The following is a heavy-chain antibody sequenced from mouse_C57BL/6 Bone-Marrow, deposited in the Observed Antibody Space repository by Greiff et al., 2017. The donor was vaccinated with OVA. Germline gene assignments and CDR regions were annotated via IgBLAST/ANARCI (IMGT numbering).Heavy chain of an antibody. V-gene: IGHV1-26*01. J-gene: IGHJ2*01. CDR1: GYTFTDYY. CDR3: ARHYDYGFDY. D-gene: IGHD2-4*01. CDR2: INPNNGGT. Sequence: EVQLQQSGPELVKPGASVKISCKASGYTFTDYYMTWVKQSHGKSLEWIGDINPNNGGTSYNQKFKGKATLTVDKSSSTAYMELRSLTSEDSAVYYCARHYDYGFDYWGQGTTLTVSS.